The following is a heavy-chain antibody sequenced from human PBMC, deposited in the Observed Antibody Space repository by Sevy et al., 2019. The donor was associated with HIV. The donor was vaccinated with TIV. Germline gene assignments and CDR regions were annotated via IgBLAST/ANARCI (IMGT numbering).Heavy chain of an antibody. V-gene: IGHV3-49*04. CDR3: TRWKAAQSIFDY. Sequence: GGSLRLSCTASGFTFGDYCMSWVRQAPGKGLEWVAFLKSDVYGGTVDHAASVRGRFVISRDDSKTIAYLQMNDLKSEDSGVYYCTRWKAAQSIFDYWGQGALVTVSS. J-gene: IGHJ4*02. D-gene: IGHD6-13*01. CDR1: GFTFGDYC. CDR2: LKSDVYGGTV.